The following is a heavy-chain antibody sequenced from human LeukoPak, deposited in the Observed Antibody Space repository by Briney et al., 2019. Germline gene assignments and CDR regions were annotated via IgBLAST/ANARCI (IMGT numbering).Heavy chain of an antibody. Sequence: GGSLGLSVEAFGFSFSTYALSWFGQAQGKGLKWASGISGSGGSTYYADSVKGRFTISRDNSKNTLYLQMNSLRGEDTAVYYCARDIVVVIAATRSFDPWGQGTLVTVSS. J-gene: IGHJ5*02. CDR2: ISGSGGST. CDR3: ARDIVVVIAATRSFDP. V-gene: IGHV3-23*01. CDR1: GFSFSTYA. D-gene: IGHD2-15*01.